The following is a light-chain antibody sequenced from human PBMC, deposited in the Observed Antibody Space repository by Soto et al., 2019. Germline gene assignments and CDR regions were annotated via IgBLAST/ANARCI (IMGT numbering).Light chain of an antibody. V-gene: IGKV3-20*01. CDR3: QQYGSSPWT. CDR2: AAS. Sequence: EIVMTQSPATLSVSPGERATLSCRASQSISSKLGWHQQKPGQAPRLLIYAASRRATGIPDRFSGSGSGTDFTLTISRLEPEDFAVYYCQQYGSSPWTFGQGTKVDIK. CDR1: QSISSK. J-gene: IGKJ1*01.